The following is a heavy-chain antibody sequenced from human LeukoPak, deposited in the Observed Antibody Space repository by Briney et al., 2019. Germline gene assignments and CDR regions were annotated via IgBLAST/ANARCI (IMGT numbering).Heavy chain of an antibody. CDR2: IYYSGST. V-gene: IGHV4-59*08. CDR3: ARLTTYSSSSIFDY. Sequence: SETLSLTCAVYGGSFSGYYWSWIRQPPGKGLEWIGYIYYSGSTNYNPSLKSRVTISVDTSKNQFSLKLSSATAADTAVYYCARLTTYSSSSIFDYWGQGTLVTVSS. CDR1: GGSFSGYY. J-gene: IGHJ4*02. D-gene: IGHD6-6*01.